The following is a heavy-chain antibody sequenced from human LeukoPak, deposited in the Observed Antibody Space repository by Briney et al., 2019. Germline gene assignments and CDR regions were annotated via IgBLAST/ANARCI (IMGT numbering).Heavy chain of an antibody. D-gene: IGHD3-22*01. V-gene: IGHV3-23*01. J-gene: IGHJ5*02. CDR1: GFTFSSYA. CDR2: ITGNGGDA. CDR3: ATDFYDST. Sequence: GGSLRLSCAASGFTFSSYAMSWVRQAPGEGLEWISAITGNGGDAYHADSVKGRFTVSRDNSYNTLYLQMNSLSAEDTAVYYCATDFYDSTWGQGTLVTVSS.